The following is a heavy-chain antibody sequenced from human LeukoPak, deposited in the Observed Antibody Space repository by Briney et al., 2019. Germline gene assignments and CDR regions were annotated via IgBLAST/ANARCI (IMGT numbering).Heavy chain of an antibody. CDR2: IEEDGSET. V-gene: IGHV3-7*04. CDR3: ARGYYYDTSVEGY. CDR1: GFTFSSYW. J-gene: IGHJ4*02. D-gene: IGHD3-22*01. Sequence: GGSLRLSCAASGFTFSSYWLSWVRQAPGKGLEWVANIEEDGSETSYVDSVKGRFTISRDNAKNSLYLQMNSLRDEDTAVYFCARGYYYDTSVEGYWGQGTLVTVSS.